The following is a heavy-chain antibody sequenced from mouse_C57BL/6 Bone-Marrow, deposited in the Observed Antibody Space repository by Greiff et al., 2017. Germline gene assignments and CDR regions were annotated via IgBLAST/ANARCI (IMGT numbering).Heavy chain of an antibody. CDR3: ARQQLGRFAY. J-gene: IGHJ3*01. CDR2: ISSGGSYI. V-gene: IGHV5-6*01. D-gene: IGHD4-1*02. Sequence: EVQLVESGGDLVKPGGSLKLSCAASGFTFSSYGMSWVRQTPDKRLEWVATISSGGSYIYYPDSVKGRFTISRDNAKNTLYLQMSILKSEDTAMYYCARQQLGRFAYWGHGTLVTVSA. CDR1: GFTFSSYG.